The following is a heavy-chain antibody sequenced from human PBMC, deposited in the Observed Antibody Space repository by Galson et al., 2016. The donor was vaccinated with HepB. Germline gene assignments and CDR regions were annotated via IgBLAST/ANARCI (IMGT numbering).Heavy chain of an antibody. Sequence: SLRLSCAASGFIFSHYGMHWVCQAPGEGLEWVAMIWFDGSSKHHSDSVKGRFTISRDNAKNSLYLQMNSLRDEDTAVYYCARGVGPAYMDVWGNGTTVTVSS. V-gene: IGHV3-33*01. CDR2: IWFDGSSK. CDR1: GFIFSHYG. CDR3: ARGVGPAYMDV. D-gene: IGHD5/OR15-5a*01. J-gene: IGHJ6*03.